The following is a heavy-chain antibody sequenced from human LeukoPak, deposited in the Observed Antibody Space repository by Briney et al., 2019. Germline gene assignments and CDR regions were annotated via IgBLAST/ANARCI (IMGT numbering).Heavy chain of an antibody. Sequence: PGGSLRLSCAASGFTFSSYGIHWVRQAPGKGLGWVAFIRYDGSNKYYTDSVKGRFTISRDNSKNTLYLQMNSLRAEDTAVYYCAKGRGWEASYYYYYMDVWGKGTTVTISS. J-gene: IGHJ6*03. D-gene: IGHD1-26*01. V-gene: IGHV3-30*02. CDR1: GFTFSSYG. CDR3: AKGRGWEASYYYYYMDV. CDR2: IRYDGSNK.